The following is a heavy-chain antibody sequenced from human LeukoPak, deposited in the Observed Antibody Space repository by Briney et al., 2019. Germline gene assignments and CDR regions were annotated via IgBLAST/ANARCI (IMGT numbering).Heavy chain of an antibody. D-gene: IGHD2-15*01. CDR3: ARDWEFGMVVGNYYYYGMDV. CDR1: GFTFSSYS. V-gene: IGHV3-21*01. J-gene: IGHJ6*02. CDR2: ITSTSTYI. Sequence: GGSLRLSCAASGFTFSSYSMNWVRQAPGKGLEWVSSITSTSTYISYADSMKGRFTISRDNTKNSLYLQMNSLRAEDTAIYYCARDWEFGMVVGNYYYYGMDVWGQGTTVTVSS.